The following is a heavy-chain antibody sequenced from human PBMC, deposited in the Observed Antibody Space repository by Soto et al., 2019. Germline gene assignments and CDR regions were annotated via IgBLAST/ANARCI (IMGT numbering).Heavy chain of an antibody. CDR3: AGPRGWELPRDLDY. D-gene: IGHD1-26*01. Sequence: QVQLVESGGGVVQPGRSLRLSCAVSGFTVSTYGMHWVRQAPGKGLEWVAVISRDGGTKYYADSVKGRFTISRDNSRNTLFLEMNSLRGDDMAVYYCAGPRGWELPRDLDYWGQGTLVTVSS. V-gene: IGHV3-30*03. J-gene: IGHJ4*02. CDR1: GFTVSTYG. CDR2: ISRDGGTK.